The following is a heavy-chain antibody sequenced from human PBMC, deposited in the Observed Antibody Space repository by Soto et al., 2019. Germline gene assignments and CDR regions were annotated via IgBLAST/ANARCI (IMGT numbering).Heavy chain of an antibody. V-gene: IGHV4-31*03. J-gene: IGHJ4*02. Sequence: SETLSLTCTVSGGSISSGDYYWSWIRQVPGKGLEWIGYIYYSGSTYYNPSLKSRVAMSVDTSKNQFSLKLSSVTAADTAIYYWTEEGRIAAAGRFDYWGQGTLVTVSS. D-gene: IGHD6-13*01. CDR3: TEEGRIAAAGRFDY. CDR2: IYYSGST. CDR1: GGSISSGDYY.